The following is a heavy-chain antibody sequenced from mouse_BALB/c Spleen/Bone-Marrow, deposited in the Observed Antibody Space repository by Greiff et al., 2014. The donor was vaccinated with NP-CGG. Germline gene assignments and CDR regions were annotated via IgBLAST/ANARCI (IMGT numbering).Heavy chain of an antibody. CDR1: GFTFTDYY. CDR3: ESDSGNYDYYAMDY. D-gene: IGHD2-1*01. J-gene: IGHJ4*01. V-gene: IGHV7-3*02. CDR2: IRNKANGYTT. Sequence: EVKLVESGGGLVQPGGSLRLSCATSGFTFTDYYMSWVRQPPGKALEWLGFIRNKANGYTTDYSASVKGRFTISRDNSQSILYLQMHNLRAEDSATYYCESDSGNYDYYAMDYWGQGTSVTVSS.